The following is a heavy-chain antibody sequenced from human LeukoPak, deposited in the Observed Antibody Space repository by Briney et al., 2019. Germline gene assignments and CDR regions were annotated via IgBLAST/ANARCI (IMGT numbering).Heavy chain of an antibody. CDR2: ISSNSKYT. D-gene: IGHD2-8*01. V-gene: IGHV3-11*05. J-gene: IGHJ4*02. CDR1: GFMFSDYF. CDR3: ARDNGNKYYFDY. Sequence: PGGSLRLSCAASGFMFSDYFMSWIRQAPGKELEWISYISSNSKYTKYADSVKGRFTISRDNAKKSPYLQMNSLRAEDTAVYYCARDNGNKYYFDYWGQGTLVTVSS.